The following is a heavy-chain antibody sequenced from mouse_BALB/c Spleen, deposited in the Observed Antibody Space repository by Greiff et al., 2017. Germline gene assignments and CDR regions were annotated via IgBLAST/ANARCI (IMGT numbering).Heavy chain of an antibody. J-gene: IGHJ4*01. CDR1: GYSITSDYA. Sequence: DVQLVESGPGLVKPSQSLSLTCTVTGYSITSDYAWNWIRQFPGNKLEWMGYISYSGSTSYNPSLKSRISITRDTSENQFFLQLNSVTTEDTAAYYCARGGNYVDYYAMDYWGQGTSVTVSS. V-gene: IGHV3-2*02. CDR2: ISYSGST. CDR3: ARGGNYVDYYAMDY. D-gene: IGHD2-1*01.